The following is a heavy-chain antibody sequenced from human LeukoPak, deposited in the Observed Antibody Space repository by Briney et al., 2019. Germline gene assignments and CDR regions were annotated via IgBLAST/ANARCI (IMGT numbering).Heavy chain of an antibody. CDR1: GFTFSSYA. CDR2: ISSNGGST. J-gene: IGHJ6*02. CDR3: VKLSGSSWVYYYYGMDV. D-gene: IGHD6-13*01. Sequence: PGRSLRLSCAASGFTFSSYAMHWVRQAPGKGLEYVSAISSNGGSTYYADSVKGRFTISRDNSKNTLYLQMSSLRAEDTAVYYCVKLSGSSWVYYYYGMDVWGQGTTVTVSS. V-gene: IGHV3-64D*06.